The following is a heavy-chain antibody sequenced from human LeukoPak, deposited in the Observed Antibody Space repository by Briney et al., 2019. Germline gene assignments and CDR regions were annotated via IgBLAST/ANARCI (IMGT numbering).Heavy chain of an antibody. CDR1: GYTFNNYG. CDR3: ARGRYCSGGGCSRGTYYFYGMDV. D-gene: IGHD2-15*01. V-gene: IGHV1-18*01. Sequence: ASVKVSCKTSGYTFNNYGINWVRQAPGQGLEWMGWISGYDGNTNYAQKRRGRVTMTTDTPTRTAYMELRGLRSDDTAVYYCARGRYCSGGGCSRGTYYFYGMDVWGQGTTVTVSS. CDR2: ISGYDGNT. J-gene: IGHJ6*02.